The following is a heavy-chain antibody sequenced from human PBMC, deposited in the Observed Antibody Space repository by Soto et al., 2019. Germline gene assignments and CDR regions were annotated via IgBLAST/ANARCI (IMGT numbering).Heavy chain of an antibody. V-gene: IGHV3-7*05. J-gene: IGHJ6*01. CDR1: GFTFRTYW. CDR3: ARDGSTSWYSYDYHGMDV. CDR2: INLDGSEK. D-gene: IGHD5-18*01. Sequence: EVQLVESGGGLVQPGGSLRLSCAASGFTFRTYWLSWVRQVPGKGLEWVANINLDGSEKNYVDSVKGRFTISRDNARNSLYLQMSSLRAEATALYYCARDGSTSWYSYDYHGMDVWVQGTTVTVSA.